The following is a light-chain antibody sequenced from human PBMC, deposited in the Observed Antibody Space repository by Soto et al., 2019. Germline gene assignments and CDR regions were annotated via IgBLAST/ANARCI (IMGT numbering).Light chain of an antibody. V-gene: IGKV3-11*01. J-gene: IGKJ5*01. CDR3: QQRTTRPPIT. Sequence: ENILSLSLVTLSLSPGERATLSCRASQSVSSYLAWYQQRPGQAPRLLIFDTSNRATDIPARFSGSGSGTDFTLTISGLEPEDFAVYYCQQRTTRPPITFAQGTRLEVK. CDR1: QSVSSY. CDR2: DTS.